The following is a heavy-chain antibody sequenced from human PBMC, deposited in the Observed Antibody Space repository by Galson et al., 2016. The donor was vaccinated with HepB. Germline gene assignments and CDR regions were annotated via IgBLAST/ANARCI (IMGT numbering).Heavy chain of an antibody. D-gene: IGHD6-13*01. V-gene: IGHV3-74*01. CDR3: ASSVAAAGIWFDP. CDR2: INSDGSST. J-gene: IGHJ5*02. CDR1: GFTFSSYW. Sequence: SLRLSCAASGFTFSSYWMHWVRQAPGKGLVWVSRINSDGSSTSYADSVKGRFTISRDNAKNTLYLQMNSLRAEDTAVYYCASSVAAAGIWFDPWGQGTLVTVSS.